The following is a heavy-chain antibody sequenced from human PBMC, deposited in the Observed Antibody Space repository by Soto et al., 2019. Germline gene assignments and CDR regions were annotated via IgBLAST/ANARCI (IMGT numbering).Heavy chain of an antibody. V-gene: IGHV4-4*07. CDR2: IYTSGST. Sequence: SETLSLTCTVSGGSISSYYWSWIRQPAGKGLEWIGRIYTSGSTNYNPSLTSRVTMSVDTSKNQFSLKLSSVTAADTAVYYCASTNWGTTVRTRGAFDIWGQGTMVTVSS. CDR1: GGSISSYY. J-gene: IGHJ3*02. D-gene: IGHD4-17*01. CDR3: ASTNWGTTVRTRGAFDI.